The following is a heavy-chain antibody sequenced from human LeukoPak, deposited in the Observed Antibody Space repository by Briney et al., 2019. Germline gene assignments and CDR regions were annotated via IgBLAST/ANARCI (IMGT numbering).Heavy chain of an antibody. V-gene: IGHV1-46*01. CDR3: ARDQNRDTPMVNGIDDY. J-gene: IGHJ4*02. D-gene: IGHD5-18*01. Sequence: ASVKVSCKASGYTFTSYYMHWVRQAPGQGLEWMGMIDPSGGSTSYAQKFQGRVTMTRDTSTSTVYMELSSLRSEDTAVYYCARDQNRDTPMVNGIDDYWGQGTLVTVSS. CDR1: GYTFTSYY. CDR2: IDPSGGST.